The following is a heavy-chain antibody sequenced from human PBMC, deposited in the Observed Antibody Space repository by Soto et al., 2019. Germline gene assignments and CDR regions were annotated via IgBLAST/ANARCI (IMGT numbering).Heavy chain of an antibody. CDR2: IVPVFGRP. CDR1: GGSFSNFG. CDR3: AREELYGSGGY. Sequence: SVKVSCKASGGSFSNFGISWVRQAPGQGLEWMGGIVPVFGRPNYAQRFRGRLTITADESTSTAYMELSSLRSEDTAVYYCAREELYGSGGYWGQGTLVTVSS. J-gene: IGHJ4*02. D-gene: IGHD3-10*01. V-gene: IGHV1-69*13.